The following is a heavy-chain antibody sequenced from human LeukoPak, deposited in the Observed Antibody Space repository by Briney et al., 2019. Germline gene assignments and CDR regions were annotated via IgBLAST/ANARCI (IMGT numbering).Heavy chain of an antibody. D-gene: IGHD2-2*01. CDR2: NSSSSSYT. CDR3: ARAGRYCSSTSCSIPDY. J-gene: IGHJ4*02. Sequence: GGSLRLSCAASGFTFSDYYMSWIRQAPGKGLEWVSYNSSSSSYTNYADSVKGRFTISRDNANNSLYLQMNSLRAEDTAVYYCARAGRYCSSTSCSIPDYWGQGTLVTVSS. CDR1: GFTFSDYY. V-gene: IGHV3-11*06.